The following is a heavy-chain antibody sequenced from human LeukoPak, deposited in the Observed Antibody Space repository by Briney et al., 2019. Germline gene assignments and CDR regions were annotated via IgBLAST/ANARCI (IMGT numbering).Heavy chain of an antibody. Sequence: ASVKVSCKASGYTFTSYGISWVRQAPGQGLEWMGWISAYNGNTNYAQKLQGRVTMTTDTSTSTAYMELRSLRSDDTAVYYCARGDSSSWYPLNYYYNYYMDVWGKGTTVTVSS. J-gene: IGHJ6*03. CDR2: ISAYNGNT. V-gene: IGHV1-18*01. CDR1: GYTFTSYG. CDR3: ARGDSSSWYPLNYYYNYYMDV. D-gene: IGHD6-13*01.